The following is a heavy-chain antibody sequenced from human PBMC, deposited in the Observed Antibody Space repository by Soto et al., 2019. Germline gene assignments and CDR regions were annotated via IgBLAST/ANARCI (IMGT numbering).Heavy chain of an antibody. CDR3: AKDLLRYFDWSPTDV. D-gene: IGHD3-9*01. Sequence: QVQLVESRGGVVQPGRSLRLSCAASGFTFSNYGMHWVRQAPGKGLEWVAVISYDGSNKYYADSVKGRFTISRVNSKNTMYLQMNSLRADDTAVYYCAKDLLRYFDWSPTDVWGQGTKVTVSS. CDR2: ISYDGSNK. J-gene: IGHJ6*02. CDR1: GFTFSNYG. V-gene: IGHV3-30*18.